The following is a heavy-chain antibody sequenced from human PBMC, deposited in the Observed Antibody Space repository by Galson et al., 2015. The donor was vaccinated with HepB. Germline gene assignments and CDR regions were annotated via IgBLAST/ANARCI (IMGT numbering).Heavy chain of an antibody. CDR3: EREVMATIGETRIKNDY. CDR2: IIPILGIA. Sequence: SVKVSCKASGGTFSSYTISWVRQAPGQGLEWMGRIIPILGIANYAQKFQGRVPITADKSTSTAYMELSSLRSEDTAVYYCEREVMATIGETRIKNDYWGQGSLVTVSS. D-gene: IGHD5-24*01. CDR1: GGTFSSYT. V-gene: IGHV1-69*04. J-gene: IGHJ4*02.